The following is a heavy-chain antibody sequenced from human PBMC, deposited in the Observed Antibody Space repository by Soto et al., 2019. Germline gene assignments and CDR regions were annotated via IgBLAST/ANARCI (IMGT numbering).Heavy chain of an antibody. CDR3: ARDPPWGTSDYYGMDV. CDR2: INAGNGNT. J-gene: IGHJ6*02. D-gene: IGHD3-16*01. V-gene: IGHV1-3*01. Sequence: QVQLVQSGAEVKKPGASVKVSCKASGYTFTSYSMHWVRQAPGQRLEWMGWINAGNGNTKYSQKFQGRVTITRDTSASTAYMELSSLRSDDTAVYYCARDPPWGTSDYYGMDVWGQGTTVTVSS. CDR1: GYTFTSYS.